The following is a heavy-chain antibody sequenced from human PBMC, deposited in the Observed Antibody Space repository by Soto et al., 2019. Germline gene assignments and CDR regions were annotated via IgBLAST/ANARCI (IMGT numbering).Heavy chain of an antibody. CDR1: GFTFSDHY. Sequence: RGSLRLSCAASGFTFSDHYMDWVRQAPGKGLEWVGRIRNKANRYTTEHAASVKGRFTVSRDDSKNSLYLQMNTLKTEDTALYYCVKGTGIFDVWSQGTMVTVSS. D-gene: IGHD3-9*01. CDR3: VKGTGIFDV. CDR2: IRNKANRYTT. J-gene: IGHJ3*01. V-gene: IGHV3-72*01.